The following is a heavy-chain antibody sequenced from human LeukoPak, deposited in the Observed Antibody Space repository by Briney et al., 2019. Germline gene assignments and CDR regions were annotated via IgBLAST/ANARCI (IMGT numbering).Heavy chain of an antibody. Sequence: GGSLRLSCAASGFTFSTYAMSWVRQAPGKGLEWVSVISGRGGSTYSADSVKGRFTISRDNSKNTLYLHMNSLRAEDTAVYYCAKADIVVVPAAPRGGFDYWGQGTLVTVSS. J-gene: IGHJ4*02. CDR2: ISGRGGST. CDR3: AKADIVVVPAAPRGGFDY. D-gene: IGHD2-2*01. CDR1: GFTFSTYA. V-gene: IGHV3-23*01.